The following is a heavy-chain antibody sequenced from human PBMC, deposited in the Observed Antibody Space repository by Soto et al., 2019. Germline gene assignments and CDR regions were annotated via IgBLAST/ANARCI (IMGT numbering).Heavy chain of an antibody. J-gene: IGHJ3*02. Sequence: QVQLVQSGAEVKKPGSSVKVSCKASGGTFSSYAISWVRQAPGQGLEWLGGIIPIFGTANYAQKFQGRVTITADESTSTAYMELSSLRSEDTAVYYCARRLSDGGYSSSWSEDDAFDIWGQGTMVTVSS. V-gene: IGHV1-69*12. D-gene: IGHD6-13*01. CDR2: IIPIFGTA. CDR3: ARRLSDGGYSSSWSEDDAFDI. CDR1: GGTFSSYA.